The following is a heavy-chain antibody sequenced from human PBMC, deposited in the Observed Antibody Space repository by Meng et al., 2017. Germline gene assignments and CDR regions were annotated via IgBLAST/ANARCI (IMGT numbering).Heavy chain of an antibody. Sequence: SVKVSCKASGGTFSSYAISWVRQAPGQGLEWMGGIIPIFGKANYAQKFQGRVTITADKSTNTAYMELSSLRSEDTAVYYCARGGQVQQQLVLWFDPWGQGTLVTVSS. D-gene: IGHD6-13*01. V-gene: IGHV1-69*06. CDR1: GGTFSSYA. J-gene: IGHJ5*02. CDR3: ARGGQVQQQLVLWFDP. CDR2: IIPIFGKA.